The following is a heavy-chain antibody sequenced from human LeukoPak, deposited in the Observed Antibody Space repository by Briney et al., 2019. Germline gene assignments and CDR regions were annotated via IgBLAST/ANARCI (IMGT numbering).Heavy chain of an antibody. Sequence: GRSLRLSCAASGFTFSSYGMHWVRQAPGKGLEWVAVIWYDGSNKYYADSVRGRFTISRDNSKNTLYLQMNSLRAEDTAVYYCARESYGSGSSDFDYWGQGTLVTVSS. J-gene: IGHJ4*02. CDR3: ARESYGSGSSDFDY. V-gene: IGHV3-33*01. CDR2: IWYDGSNK. CDR1: GFTFSSYG. D-gene: IGHD3-10*01.